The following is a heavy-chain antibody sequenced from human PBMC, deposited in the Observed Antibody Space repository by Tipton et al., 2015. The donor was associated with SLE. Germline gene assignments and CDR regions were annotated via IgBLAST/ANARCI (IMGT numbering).Heavy chain of an antibody. D-gene: IGHD3-3*01. CDR2: SRPDNGNT. V-gene: IGHV1-18*01. Sequence: QLVQSGAEVKKPGASVKVSCKASGYTFNSYRIFWVRQAPGQGLEWMGWSRPDNGNTNYAQRLQGRVTMTTDTFTSTAYMELRSLRSDDTAMYYRARALGGDDFWSGYYSDYYYGMDVWGQGTTVTVSS. CDR3: ARALGGDDFWSGYYSDYYYGMDV. CDR1: GYTFNSYR. J-gene: IGHJ6*02.